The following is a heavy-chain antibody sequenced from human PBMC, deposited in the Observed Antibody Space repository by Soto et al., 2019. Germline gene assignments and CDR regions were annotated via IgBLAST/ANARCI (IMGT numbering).Heavy chain of an antibody. J-gene: IGHJ4*02. Sequence: GGSLRLSCAVYGITFRSHALSWVRQAPGKGLEWVSGISGSGADTHYADSVKGRLTISRDNSKNTLYLQMDSLRAEDTAVYYCAKGIPLWFSLPDYWGQGTLVTVPQ. CDR1: GITFRSHA. CDR3: AKGIPLWFSLPDY. D-gene: IGHD5-18*01. V-gene: IGHV3-23*01. CDR2: ISGSGADT.